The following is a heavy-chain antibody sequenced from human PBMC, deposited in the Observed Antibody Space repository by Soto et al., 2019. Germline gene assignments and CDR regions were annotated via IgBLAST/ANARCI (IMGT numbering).Heavy chain of an antibody. D-gene: IGHD5-18*01. CDR3: ARASTGALWVYAYWFDP. V-gene: IGHV4-30-4*01. CDR2: IYYSGGT. CDR1: GGSISSGDYY. J-gene: IGHJ5*02. Sequence: QVQLQESGPGLVKPSQTLSLTCTVSGGSISSGDYYWSWIRQPPGKGLEWIGFIYYSGGTYYKPSLKIRVTISVDTSKHMSSLILSSVTAAHTAVYYCARASTGALWVYAYWFDPWGPGTLVTVSS.